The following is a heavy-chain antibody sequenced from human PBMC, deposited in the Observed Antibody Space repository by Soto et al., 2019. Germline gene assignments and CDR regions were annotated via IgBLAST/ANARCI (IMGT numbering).Heavy chain of an antibody. CDR1: GGSFSGYY. CDR3: ARGRLALVGATSSYYYYGMDV. J-gene: IGHJ6*02. Sequence: SETLSLTCAVYGGSFSGYYWSWIRQPPGKGLEWIGEINHSGSTNYNPSLKSRVTISVDTSKNQFSLKLSSVTAADTAVYYCARGRLALVGATSSYYYYGMDVWGQGTTVTVSS. V-gene: IGHV4-34*01. D-gene: IGHD1-26*01. CDR2: INHSGST.